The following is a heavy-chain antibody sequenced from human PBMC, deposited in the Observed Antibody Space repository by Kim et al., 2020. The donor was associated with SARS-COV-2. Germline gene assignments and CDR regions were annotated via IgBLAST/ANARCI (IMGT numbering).Heavy chain of an antibody. CDR1: EFTVDTNY. Sequence: GGSLRHSCAASEFTVDTNYMTWVRQAPGKGLEWVSTLYSGGATYYADSVKARFTISRDNSKNTVFLQMISLGAEDAGIYFCARADCSGGTCYSGNYYYYGMDVWGQGTTVTVSS. V-gene: IGHV3-66*01. CDR3: ARADCSGGTCYSGNYYYYGMDV. J-gene: IGHJ6*02. D-gene: IGHD2-15*01. CDR2: LYSGGAT.